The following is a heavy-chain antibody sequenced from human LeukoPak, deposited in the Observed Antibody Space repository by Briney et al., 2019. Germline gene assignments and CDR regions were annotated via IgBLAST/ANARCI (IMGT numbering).Heavy chain of an antibody. Sequence: GSLRLSCVASGFIFSSHNMNWIRQPPGKGLEWIGEINHSGSTNYNPSLKSRVTISVDTSKNQFSLKLSSVTAADTAVYYCARGHRGFYYYYGMDVWGQGTTVTVSS. V-gene: IGHV4-34*01. J-gene: IGHJ6*02. CDR1: GFIFSSHN. CDR2: INHSGST. CDR3: ARGHRGFYYYYGMDV.